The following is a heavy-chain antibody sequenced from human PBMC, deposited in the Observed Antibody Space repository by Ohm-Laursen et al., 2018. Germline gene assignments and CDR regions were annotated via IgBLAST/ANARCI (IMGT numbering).Heavy chain of an antibody. V-gene: IGHV4-4*07. CDR2: IYTSGST. CDR1: GGSISSYY. J-gene: IGHJ4*02. CDR3: AREGVTGTFDY. Sequence: TLSLTCTVSGGSISSYYWSWIRQPAGKGLEWIGRIYTSGSTNYNPSLKSRVTMSVDTSKKQLSLNLNSVTAADTAMYYCAREGVTGTFDYWGQGTLVTVSS. D-gene: IGHD6-19*01.